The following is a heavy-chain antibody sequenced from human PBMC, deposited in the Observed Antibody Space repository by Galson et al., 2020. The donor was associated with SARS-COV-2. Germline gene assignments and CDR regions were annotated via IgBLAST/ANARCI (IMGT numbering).Heavy chain of an antibody. CDR1: GYTFTSYG. J-gene: IGHJ4*02. CDR3: ASSDYGGNSGTFDY. D-gene: IGHD4-17*01. CDR2: ISAYNGNT. Sequence: ASVKVSCKASGYTFTSYGISWVRQAPGQGLEWMGWISAYNGNTNYAQKLQGRVTMTTDTSTSTAYMELRSLRSDDTAVYYCASSDYGGNSGTFDYWGQGTLVTVSS. V-gene: IGHV1-18*01.